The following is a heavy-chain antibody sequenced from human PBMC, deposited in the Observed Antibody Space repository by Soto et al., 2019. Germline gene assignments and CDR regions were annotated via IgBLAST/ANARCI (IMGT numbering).Heavy chain of an antibody. Sequence: QVQLVQSGAEVKKPGSSVKVSCKASGGTFSSYAISWVRQAPGQGLEWMGGIIPISETTNYAQKFQGRVTITADESKSTACMELSRLRSEDTAVYYCARSQGSSTSLEIYYYYYYGMDVWVQGTTVTVSS. J-gene: IGHJ6*02. D-gene: IGHD2-2*01. CDR3: ARSQGSSTSLEIYYYYYYGMDV. CDR2: IIPISETT. V-gene: IGHV1-69*01. CDR1: GGTFSSYA.